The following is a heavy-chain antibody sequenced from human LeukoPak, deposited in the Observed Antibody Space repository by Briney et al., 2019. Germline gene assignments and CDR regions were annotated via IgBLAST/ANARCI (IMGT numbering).Heavy chain of an antibody. CDR3: ARDQGLDWLLDY. Sequence: AGGSLRLSCAASGFTFSDYYMSWIRQAPGKGLEWVSYISSSGSTIYYADSVKGRFTISRDNAKNSLYLQMNSLRAEDTAVHYCARDQGLDWLLDYWGQGTLVTVSS. D-gene: IGHD5-12*01. J-gene: IGHJ4*02. CDR1: GFTFSDYY. CDR2: ISSSGSTI. V-gene: IGHV3-11*01.